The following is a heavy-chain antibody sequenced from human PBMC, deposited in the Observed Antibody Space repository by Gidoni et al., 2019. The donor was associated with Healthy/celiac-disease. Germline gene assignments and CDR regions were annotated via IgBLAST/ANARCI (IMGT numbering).Heavy chain of an antibody. D-gene: IGHD3-9*01. V-gene: IGHV3-30-3*01. J-gene: IGHJ3*02. CDR3: ARDLVIGGAFDI. CDR2: ISYDGSNK. Sequence: GGVVQPGRSLRLSCPASGITFSSYAMPWVRQAPGKGLEWVAVISYDGSNKYYADSVKGRFTISRDNSKNTLYLQMNSLRAEDTAVYYCARDLVIGGAFDIWGQGTMVTVSS. CDR1: GITFSSYA.